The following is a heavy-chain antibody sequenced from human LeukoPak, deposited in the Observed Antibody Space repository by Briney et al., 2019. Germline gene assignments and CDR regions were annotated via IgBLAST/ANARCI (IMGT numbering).Heavy chain of an antibody. CDR2: ISAYNGNT. V-gene: IGHV1-18*04. CDR3: ARKEDSSSWFHTYYYYYYGKDV. J-gene: IGHJ6*02. D-gene: IGHD6-13*01. CDR1: GYTFTSYG. Sequence: ASVKVSCKASGYTFTSYGISWVRQAPGQGLEWMGWISAYNGNTNNAQKLQGRVTMTTDTSTSTAYMELRSLRSDDTAVYYCARKEDSSSWFHTYYYYYYGKDVGVQGTTVTVS.